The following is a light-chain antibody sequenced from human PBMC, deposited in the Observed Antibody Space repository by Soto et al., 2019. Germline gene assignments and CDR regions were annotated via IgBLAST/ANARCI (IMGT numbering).Light chain of an antibody. CDR2: DIS. CDR3: QQYNNWPS. J-gene: IGKJ5*01. V-gene: IGKV3-15*01. Sequence: EVVMTQSPATLSVSPGERATLSCRASQTVSRNLAWYQQRPGQAPRLLIYDISNRAAGVPARFSGSGSETEFTLTIRRLPSEYFAVYFCQQYNNWPSFGQGRRLDIK. CDR1: QTVSRN.